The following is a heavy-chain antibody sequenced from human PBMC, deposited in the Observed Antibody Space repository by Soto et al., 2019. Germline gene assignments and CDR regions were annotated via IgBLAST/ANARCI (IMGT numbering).Heavy chain of an antibody. CDR1: GYTFTGYY. V-gene: IGHV1-2*04. CDR2: INPNSGGT. CDR3: ARGTAAGPTPRYYYYGMDV. J-gene: IGHJ6*02. D-gene: IGHD6-13*01. Sequence: ASVKVSCKXSGYTFTGYYMHWVRQAPGQGLEWMGWINPNSGGTNYAQKFQGWVTMTRDTSISTAYMELSRLRSDDTAVYYCARGTAAGPTPRYYYYGMDVWGQGTTVTVSS.